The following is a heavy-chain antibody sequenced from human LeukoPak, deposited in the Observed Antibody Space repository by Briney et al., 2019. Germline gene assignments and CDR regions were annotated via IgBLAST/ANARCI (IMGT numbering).Heavy chain of an antibody. Sequence: SETLSLTCAVYGGSFSGYYWSWIRQPPGKGLEWIGEINHSGSTNYNPSLKSRVTISVDTSRNQFSLKLSSVTAADTAVYYCARGRGTFDIWGQGTMVTVSS. CDR3: ARGRGTFDI. CDR2: INHSGST. D-gene: IGHD3-10*01. V-gene: IGHV4-34*01. J-gene: IGHJ3*02. CDR1: GGSFSGYY.